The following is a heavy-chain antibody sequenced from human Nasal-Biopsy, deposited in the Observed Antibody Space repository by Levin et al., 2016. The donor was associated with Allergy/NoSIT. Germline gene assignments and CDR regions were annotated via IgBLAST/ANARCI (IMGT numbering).Heavy chain of an antibody. CDR1: GGSIGSDS. Sequence: SETLSLTCTVSGGSIGSDSWSWLRQSPGKGLEWIAYIYKSGSTAYNPSLKSRVTLSVDASRGQISLILNSVTAADTAVYFCARSNYPHAFDLWGQGAVVNVSA. CDR3: ARSNYPHAFDL. V-gene: IGHV4-59*01. D-gene: IGHD5-24*01. J-gene: IGHJ3*01. CDR2: IYKSGST.